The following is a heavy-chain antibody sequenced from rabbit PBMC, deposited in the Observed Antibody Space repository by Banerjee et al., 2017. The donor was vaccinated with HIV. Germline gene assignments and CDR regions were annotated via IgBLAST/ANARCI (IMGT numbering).Heavy chain of an antibody. J-gene: IGHJ4*01. D-gene: IGHD4-1*01. Sequence: QEQLEESGGDLVKPEGSLTLTCTASGFSFNNNYVMCWVRQAPGKGLEWIGTISTGDGSTYYASWVNGRFTISSHNAQNTLYLQLNSLTAADTATYFCARDLAGVIGWNFGLWGPGTLVTVS. V-gene: IGHV1S45*01. CDR2: ISTGDGST. CDR3: ARDLAGVIGWNFGL. CDR1: GFSFNNNYV.